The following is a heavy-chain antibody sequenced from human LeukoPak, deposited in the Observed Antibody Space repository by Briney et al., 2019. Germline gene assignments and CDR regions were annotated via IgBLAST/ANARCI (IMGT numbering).Heavy chain of an antibody. Sequence: GASVKVSCKASGYTLTTFDINWVRQATGQGLEWMGWMNPSSGNTGYAQKFQGRVSMTRNTSINTAYMELSSLRSEDTAVYYCARGVSKPLRVQLERQSHVYYMDVWGKGTTVTVSS. CDR2: MNPSSGNT. CDR1: GYTLTTFD. V-gene: IGHV1-8*01. CDR3: ARGVSKPLRVQLERQSHVYYMDV. D-gene: IGHD1-1*01. J-gene: IGHJ6*03.